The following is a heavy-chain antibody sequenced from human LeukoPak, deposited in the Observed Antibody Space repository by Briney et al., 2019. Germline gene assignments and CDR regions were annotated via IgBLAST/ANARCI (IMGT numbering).Heavy chain of an antibody. Sequence: GGSLRLSCAASGFTFSNHWMHWVRQAPGKGLVWVSRLNGDGTSTAYVESVEGRFTISRDNAKNTLYLQMNSLGVEDTAVYYCAREGWKLESFGVWGQGTMVTVSS. CDR2: LNGDGTST. CDR1: GFTFSNHW. CDR3: AREGWKLESFGV. J-gene: IGHJ3*01. V-gene: IGHV3-74*01. D-gene: IGHD4-23*01.